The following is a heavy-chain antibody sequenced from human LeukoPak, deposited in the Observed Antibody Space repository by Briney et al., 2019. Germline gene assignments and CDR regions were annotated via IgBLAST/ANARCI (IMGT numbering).Heavy chain of an antibody. Sequence: SETLSLTCAVSGGSFSDYYWNWIRQPPGKGLEWIGEINHSESTKYNPSLKSRVTISVDTSKKQFSLKLSSVTAADTAVYYCARTGYSDNWFDPWGQGTLVTVSS. CDR3: ARTGYSDNWFDP. D-gene: IGHD5-18*01. CDR1: GGSFSDYY. CDR2: INHSEST. J-gene: IGHJ5*02. V-gene: IGHV4-34*01.